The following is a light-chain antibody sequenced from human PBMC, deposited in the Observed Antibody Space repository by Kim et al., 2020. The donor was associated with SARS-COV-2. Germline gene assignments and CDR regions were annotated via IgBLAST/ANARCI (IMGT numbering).Light chain of an antibody. CDR3: LQYNNYPWT. CDR2: DVS. V-gene: IGKV1-17*01. J-gene: IGKJ1*01. Sequence: ASVGDRVTITCRASQGIRNDLGWFQQKPGKAPKRLVYDVSSLQSEVPSRFSGSGSGTEFTLTISSLQPEDFATYYCLQYNNYPWTFGQGTKVDIK. CDR1: QGIRND.